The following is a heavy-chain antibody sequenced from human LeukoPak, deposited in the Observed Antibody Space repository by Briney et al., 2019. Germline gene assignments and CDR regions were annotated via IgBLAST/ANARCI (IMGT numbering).Heavy chain of an antibody. D-gene: IGHD3-3*01. CDR2: MNPNSGNT. CDR3: ARAGTFTIFGVVITYGMDV. Sequence: ASVKVSCKASGYTFTSYDINWVRQATGQGLEWMGWMNPNSGNTGFAQKFQGRLTMARNTSISTAYMELSRLRSDDTAVYNCARAGTFTIFGVVITYGMDVWGQGTTVTVSS. CDR1: GYTFTSYD. J-gene: IGHJ6*02. V-gene: IGHV1-8*01.